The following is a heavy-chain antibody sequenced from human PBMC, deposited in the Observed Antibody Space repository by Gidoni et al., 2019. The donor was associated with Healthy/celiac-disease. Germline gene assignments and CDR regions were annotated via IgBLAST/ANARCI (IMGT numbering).Heavy chain of an antibody. CDR3: ASPLLLWFGELSGAFDI. CDR1: GGTFSSYA. Sequence: QVQLVQSGAEVKKPGSSVKVSCKASGGTFSSYAISWVRQAPGQGLEWMGGIIPIFGTANYAQKFQGRVTITADESTSTAYMELSSLRSEDTAVYYCASPLLLWFGELSGAFDIWGQGTMVTVSS. J-gene: IGHJ3*02. CDR2: IIPIFGTA. V-gene: IGHV1-69*01. D-gene: IGHD3-10*01.